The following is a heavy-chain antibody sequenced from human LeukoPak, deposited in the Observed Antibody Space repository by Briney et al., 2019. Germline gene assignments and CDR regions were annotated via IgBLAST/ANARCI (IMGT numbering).Heavy chain of an antibody. V-gene: IGHV3-48*01. D-gene: IGHD3-9*01. CDR1: GFTFSSYA. CDR2: ISSSSSTI. Sequence: GGSLRLSCAASGFTFSSYAMSWVRQAPGKGLEWVSYISSSSSTIYYADSVKGRFTISRDNAKNSLYLQMNSLRAEDTAVYYCARDGDYDILTGYPQYYFDYWGQGTLVTVSS. J-gene: IGHJ4*02. CDR3: ARDGDYDILTGYPQYYFDY.